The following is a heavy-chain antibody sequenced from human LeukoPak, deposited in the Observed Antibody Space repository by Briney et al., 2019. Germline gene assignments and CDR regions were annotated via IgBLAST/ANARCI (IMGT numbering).Heavy chain of an antibody. CDR3: ARAIWYGSGTTAFDY. D-gene: IGHD3-10*01. CDR2: IYTSGITNYNT. J-gene: IGHJ4*02. Sequence: SETLSLTCTVSGGSFSSYYWSWIRQLAGKGLEWIGRIYTSGITNYNTNYNPSLSSRVTMSVDTSKNQFSLKLNSVTAADTAVYYCARAIWYGSGTTAFDYWGPGTLVTVSS. CDR1: GGSFSSYY. V-gene: IGHV4-4*07.